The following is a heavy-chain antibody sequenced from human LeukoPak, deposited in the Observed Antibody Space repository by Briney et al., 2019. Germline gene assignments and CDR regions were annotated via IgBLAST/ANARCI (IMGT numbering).Heavy chain of an antibody. Sequence: GGTLRLSCAASGFTFSSYEMNWVRQAPGKGLEWVSYISSSGSTIYYADSVKGRFIISRDNAKNSPYLQMNSMRAEHTAVYYCAELGITMIGGVWGKGTTVTISS. J-gene: IGHJ6*04. V-gene: IGHV3-48*03. CDR3: AELGITMIGGV. CDR2: ISSSGSTI. CDR1: GFTFSSYE. D-gene: IGHD3-10*02.